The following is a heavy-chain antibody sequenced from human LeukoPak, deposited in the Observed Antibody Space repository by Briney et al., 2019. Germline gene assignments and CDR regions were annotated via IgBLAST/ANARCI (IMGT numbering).Heavy chain of an antibody. CDR2: IYYSGST. CDR3: ARAGIVGAPGGAFDI. D-gene: IGHD1-26*01. V-gene: IGHV4-59*01. CDR1: GGSISSYY. J-gene: IGHJ3*02. Sequence: SETLSLTCTVSGGSISSYYWSWIRQPPGKGLEWIGYIYYSGSTNYNPSLKSRVTISVDTSKNQFSLKLSSVTAADTAVYYCARAGIVGAPGGAFDIWGQGTMVTVSS.